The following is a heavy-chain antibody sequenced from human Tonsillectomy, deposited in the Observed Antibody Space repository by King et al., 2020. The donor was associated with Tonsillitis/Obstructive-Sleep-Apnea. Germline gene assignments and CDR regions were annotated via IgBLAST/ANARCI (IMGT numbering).Heavy chain of an antibody. D-gene: IGHD2-2*01. CDR2: ISDTGSTI. Sequence: HVQLVESGGGLVKPGGSLRLSCVASGFTFNNYYMSWIRQAPGKGLEWVSYISDTGSTIYYADSVKGRFTISRDNAKNSLYLQMSSLRAEDTAVYYCARDPYCSSTSCYDYYYYMDVWGKGTTVTVSS. J-gene: IGHJ6*03. CDR1: GFTFNNYY. V-gene: IGHV3-11*01. CDR3: ARDPYCSSTSCYDYYYYMDV.